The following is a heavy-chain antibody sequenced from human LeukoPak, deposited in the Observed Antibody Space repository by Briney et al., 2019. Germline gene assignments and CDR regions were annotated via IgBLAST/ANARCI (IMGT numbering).Heavy chain of an antibody. D-gene: IGHD6-6*01. CDR3: AGLIAARPPGSRDY. V-gene: IGHV4-34*01. Sequence: SETLSLTCAVYGGSFSGYYWSWIRQPPGKGLEWIGEINHSGSTNYNPSLKSRVTISVDTSKNQFSLKLSSVTAADTAVYYCAGLIAARPPGSRDYWGQGTLVTVSS. CDR1: GGSFSGYY. CDR2: INHSGST. J-gene: IGHJ4*02.